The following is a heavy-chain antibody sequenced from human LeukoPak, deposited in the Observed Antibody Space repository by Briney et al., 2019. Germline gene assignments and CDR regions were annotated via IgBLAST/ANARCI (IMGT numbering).Heavy chain of an antibody. Sequence: GGSLRLSCAASGFTFSSYEMNWVRQAPGKWLEWVSYISSSGSTIYYADSVKGRFTISRDNAKNSLYLQMNSLRAEDTAVYYCAELGITMIGGIWGKGTTVTISS. CDR2: ISSSGSTI. CDR1: GFTFSSYE. V-gene: IGHV3-48*03. CDR3: AELGITMIGGI. D-gene: IGHD3-10*02. J-gene: IGHJ6*04.